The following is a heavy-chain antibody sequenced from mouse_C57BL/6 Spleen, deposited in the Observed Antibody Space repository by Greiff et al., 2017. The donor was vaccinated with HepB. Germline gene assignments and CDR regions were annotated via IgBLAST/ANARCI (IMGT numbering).Heavy chain of an antibody. CDR3: ARLDYYGSSYFDY. D-gene: IGHD1-1*01. CDR2: INPNNGGT. CDR1: RYTFTDYN. Sequence: EVQLQQSGPELVKPGASVKIPCKASRYTFTDYNMDWVKQSHGKSLEWIGDINPNNGGTIYNQKFKGKATLTVDKSSSTAYMELRSLTCEDTAVYYCARLDYYGSSYFDYWGQGTTLTVSS. V-gene: IGHV1-18*01. J-gene: IGHJ2*01.